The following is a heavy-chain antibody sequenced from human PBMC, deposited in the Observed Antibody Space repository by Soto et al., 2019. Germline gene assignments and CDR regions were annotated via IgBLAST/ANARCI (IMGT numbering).Heavy chain of an antibody. Sequence: GGSLRLSCAASGFTFSSYGMHWVRQAPGKGLEWVAVISYDGSNKYYADSVKGRFTISRDNSKNTLYLQMNSLRAEDTAVYYSAKDRVGRYFDWSPVPYFDYWGQGTLVTVS. D-gene: IGHD3-9*01. CDR1: GFTFSSYG. CDR3: AKDRVGRYFDWSPVPYFDY. V-gene: IGHV3-30*18. J-gene: IGHJ4*02. CDR2: ISYDGSNK.